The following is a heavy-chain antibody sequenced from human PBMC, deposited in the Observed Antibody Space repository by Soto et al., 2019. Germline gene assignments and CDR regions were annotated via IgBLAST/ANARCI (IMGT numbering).Heavy chain of an antibody. CDR3: ARVEGGYCSGGSCPVHYFDY. V-gene: IGHV4-59*01. CDR2: IYYSGST. J-gene: IGHJ4*02. CDR1: GGSISSYY. D-gene: IGHD2-15*01. Sequence: SETLSLTCTVSGGSISSYYWSWIRQPPGKGLEWIGYIYYSGSTNYNPSLKSRVTISVDTSKNQFSLKLSSVTAADTAVYYCARVEGGYCSGGSCPVHYFDYWGQGTLVTVSS.